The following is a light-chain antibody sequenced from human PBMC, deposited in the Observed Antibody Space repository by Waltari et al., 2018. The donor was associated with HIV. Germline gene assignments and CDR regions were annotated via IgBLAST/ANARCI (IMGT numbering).Light chain of an antibody. CDR2: KDT. J-gene: IGLJ2*01. V-gene: IGLV3-25*03. CDR1: ALPKQY. CDR3: QSADSSGIYEI. Sequence: ELPQPPSPSVSPGQQARITCSGDALPKQYAYWYQQKPGQAPVLIIYKDTERPSGIPERFSGSNAGTIATLTISGVQAEDEAAYYCQSADSSGIYEIFGGGTKVIVL.